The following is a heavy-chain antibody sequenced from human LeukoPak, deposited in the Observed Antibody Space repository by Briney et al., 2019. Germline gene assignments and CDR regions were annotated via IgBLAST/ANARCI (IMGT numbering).Heavy chain of an antibody. CDR3: ARREAGTSHFDY. Sequence: SETLSLTCTVSGGSISSSSYYWGWIRQPPGKGLEWIGSIYYSGSTYYNPSLKSRVTISVGTSKNQFSLKLSSVTAADTAVYYCARREAGTSHFDYWGQGTLVTVSS. CDR1: GGSISSSSYY. D-gene: IGHD1-7*01. V-gene: IGHV4-39*01. J-gene: IGHJ4*02. CDR2: IYYSGST.